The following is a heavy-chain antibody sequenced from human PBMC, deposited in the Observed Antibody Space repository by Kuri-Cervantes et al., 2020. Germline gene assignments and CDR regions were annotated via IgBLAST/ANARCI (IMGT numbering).Heavy chain of an antibody. J-gene: IGHJ6*02. Sequence: GESLKISCAASGFTFSSYWMNWVRQDPGKGLLWVSRINSDGSSTGYADSVKGRFTISRDNTKNTLYLQMNSLRAEDTALYYCAKDALTYYDILTGPVIGQDWYGMDVWGQGTTVTVSS. CDR3: AKDALTYYDILTGPVIGQDWYGMDV. V-gene: IGHV3-74*01. CDR1: GFTFSSYW. CDR2: INSDGSST. D-gene: IGHD3-9*01.